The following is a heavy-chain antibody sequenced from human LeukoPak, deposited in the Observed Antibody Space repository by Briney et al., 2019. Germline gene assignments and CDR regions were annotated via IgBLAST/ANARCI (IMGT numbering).Heavy chain of an antibody. J-gene: IGHJ6*03. CDR3: ATGLKWELLTDYYYMDV. CDR1: GYTFTSYD. V-gene: IGHV1-8*01. D-gene: IGHD1-26*01. Sequence: ASVKVSCKASGYTFTSYDINWVRQATGQGLEWMGWMNPNSGNTGYAQKFQGRVTMTRNTSISTAYMELSSLRSEDTAVYYCATGLKWELLTDYYYMDVWGKGTTVTVSS. CDR2: MNPNSGNT.